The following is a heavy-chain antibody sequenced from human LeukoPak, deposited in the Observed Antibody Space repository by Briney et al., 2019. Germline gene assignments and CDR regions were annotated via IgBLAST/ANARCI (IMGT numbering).Heavy chain of an antibody. CDR1: GFTFTNAW. CDR3: VNLNGAVVDY. Sequence: GGSLRLSCVDSGFTFTNAWMSWVRQAPGKGLEWIGRIKSKTDGETTNYAEPVRGRFTISRDDSKSAVYLQMSSLRAEDTAVYYCVNLNGAVVDYWGQGTLVTVSS. CDR2: IKSKTDGETT. J-gene: IGHJ4*02. V-gene: IGHV3-15*05. D-gene: IGHD2-15*01.